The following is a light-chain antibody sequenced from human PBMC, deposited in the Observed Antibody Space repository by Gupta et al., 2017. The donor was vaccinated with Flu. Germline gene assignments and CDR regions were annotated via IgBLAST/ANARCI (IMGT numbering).Light chain of an antibody. CDR1: SDVGAYNY. V-gene: IGLV2-11*03. CDR3: CSYATTYSWV. J-gene: IGLJ3*02. CDR2: DVT. Sequence: SDVGAYNYVSWYHKHPGIAPKLIISDVTKRPSGVPERFSGSKSANTASLTISGLQPVDEADYYCCSYATTYSWVFGGGTKLTVL.